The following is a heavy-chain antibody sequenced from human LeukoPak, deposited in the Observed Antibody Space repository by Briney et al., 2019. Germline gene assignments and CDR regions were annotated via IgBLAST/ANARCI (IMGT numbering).Heavy chain of an antibody. D-gene: IGHD3-3*01. CDR1: GVSISSYY. J-gene: IGHJ4*02. Sequence: SETLSLTCTVSGVSISSYYWSWIRQPPGKGLEWIGYIYYSGSTNYNPSLKSRVTISVDTSKNQFSLKLNSVTAADTAVYYCARAPTIFGHPFDYWGQGTLVTVSS. V-gene: IGHV4-59*01. CDR2: IYYSGST. CDR3: ARAPTIFGHPFDY.